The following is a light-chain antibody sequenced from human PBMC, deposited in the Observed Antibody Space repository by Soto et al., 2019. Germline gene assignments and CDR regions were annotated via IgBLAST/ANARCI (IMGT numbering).Light chain of an antibody. Sequence: IQVTNSPSSLSASVGDRVTISCQASQDIGKYLNWYQQKPGKAPKLLIYDASNLETGVPSRFSGSGSGTDFTFTISSLQPEDIATYYCQQYDNLPLTFGGGTKVDIK. CDR3: QQYDNLPLT. J-gene: IGKJ4*01. CDR2: DAS. V-gene: IGKV1-33*01. CDR1: QDIGKY.